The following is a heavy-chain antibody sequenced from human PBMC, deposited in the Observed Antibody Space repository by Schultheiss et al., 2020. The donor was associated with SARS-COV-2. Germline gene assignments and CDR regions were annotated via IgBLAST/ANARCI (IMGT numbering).Heavy chain of an antibody. CDR2: IKQDGSEK. D-gene: IGHD3-22*01. CDR3: GRDHDSMYFDL. CDR1: GFTFSSYW. J-gene: IGHJ2*01. Sequence: GGSLRLSCAASGFTFSSYWMSWVRQAPGKGLEWVANIKQDGSEKYYVDSVKGRFTISRDNAKNSLYLQMNSLRAEDTAVYYCGRDHDSMYFDLWGRGTLVTVSS. V-gene: IGHV3-7*01.